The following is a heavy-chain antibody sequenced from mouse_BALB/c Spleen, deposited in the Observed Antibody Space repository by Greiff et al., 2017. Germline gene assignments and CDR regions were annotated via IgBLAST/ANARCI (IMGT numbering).Heavy chain of an antibody. V-gene: IGHV2-2*02. CDR2: IWSGGST. J-gene: IGHJ4*01. CDR1: GFSLTSYG. Sequence: QVQLKQSGPGLVQPSQSLSITCTVSGFSLTSYGVHWVRQSPGKGLEWLGVIWSGGSTDYNAAFISRLSISKDNSKSQVFFKMNSLQANDTAIYYCARKKGITTVVATGAMDYWGQGTSVTVSS. D-gene: IGHD1-1*01. CDR3: ARKKGITTVVATGAMDY.